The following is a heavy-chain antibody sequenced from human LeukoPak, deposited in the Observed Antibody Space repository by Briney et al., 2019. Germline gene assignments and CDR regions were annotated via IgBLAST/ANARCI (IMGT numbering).Heavy chain of an antibody. D-gene: IGHD3-22*01. CDR2: ISGSGGST. Sequence: GSLRLSCASSGFNLNSYAMDWVRQGPGKGLEWVSAISGSGGSTYYADSVKGRFTISRDDSKNTLYLQMNSLRVEDTAVYYCAKTGSGYYYFDYWGQGTLVTVSS. V-gene: IGHV3-23*01. CDR3: AKTGSGYYYFDY. J-gene: IGHJ4*02. CDR1: GFNLNSYA.